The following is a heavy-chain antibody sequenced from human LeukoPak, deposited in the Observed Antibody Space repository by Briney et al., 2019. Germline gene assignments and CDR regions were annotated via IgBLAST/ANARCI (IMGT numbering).Heavy chain of an antibody. V-gene: IGHV4-39*07. CDR2: IYYSGST. Sequence: SETLSLTCTVSSGSISSSSYYWGWIRQPPGKGLEWIGSIYYSGSTYYNPSLKSRVTISVDTSKNQFSLKLSSVTAADTAVYYCARARMVVTKSFYFDYWGQGTLVTVSS. CDR1: SGSISSSSYY. CDR3: ARARMVVTKSFYFDY. D-gene: IGHD4/OR15-4a*01. J-gene: IGHJ4*02.